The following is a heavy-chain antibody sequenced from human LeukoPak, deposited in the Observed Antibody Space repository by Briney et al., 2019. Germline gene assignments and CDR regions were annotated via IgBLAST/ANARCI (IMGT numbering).Heavy chain of an antibody. D-gene: IGHD5-18*01. Sequence: GRSLRLSCAASGFTFSSYGMHWVRQAPGKGLEWVAVISYDGSNKYYADSVKGRFTISRDNSKNTLYLQMNSLRAEDTAVYYCAKARIQLWFDAFDIWGQGTMVTVSS. CDR2: ISYDGSNK. CDR1: GFTFSSYG. J-gene: IGHJ3*02. CDR3: AKARIQLWFDAFDI. V-gene: IGHV3-30*18.